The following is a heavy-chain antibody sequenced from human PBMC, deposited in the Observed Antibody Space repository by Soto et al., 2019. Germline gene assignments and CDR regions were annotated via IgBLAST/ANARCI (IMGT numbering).Heavy chain of an antibody. CDR1: GFTFSNAW. CDR3: TGRDGLGYYMDV. J-gene: IGHJ6*03. D-gene: IGHD3-22*01. Sequence: PGGSLRLSCAASGFTFSNAWMSWVRQAPGKGLEWVGRIKSKTDGGATDYAAPVKGRFTISRDDSKNTLYLQMNSLKTEDTAVYYCTGRDGLGYYMDVWGKGTTVTVSS. V-gene: IGHV3-15*01. CDR2: IKSKTDGGAT.